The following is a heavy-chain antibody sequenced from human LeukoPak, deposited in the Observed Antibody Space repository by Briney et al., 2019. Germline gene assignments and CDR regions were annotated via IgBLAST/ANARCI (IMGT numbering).Heavy chain of an antibody. CDR1: GFTFSSYA. V-gene: IGHV3-30-3*01. CDR2: ISYDGSNK. J-gene: IGHJ5*02. D-gene: IGHD6-19*01. Sequence: GRSLRLSCAASGFTFSSYAMHWVRQAPGKGLEWVAVISYDGSNKYYADSVKGRFTISRDNSKNTLYLQMNSLRAEDTAVYYATGSSGWYSWFDPWGQGTLVTVSS. CDR3: TGSSGWYSWFDP.